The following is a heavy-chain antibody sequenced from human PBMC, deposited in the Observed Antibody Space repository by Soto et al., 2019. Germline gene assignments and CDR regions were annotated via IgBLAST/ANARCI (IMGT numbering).Heavy chain of an antibody. J-gene: IGHJ6*02. CDR1: GGSFSGYY. Sequence: SETLSLTCAVYGGSFSGYYWSWIRQPPGKGLEWIGEINHSGSTNYNPSLKSRVTISVDTSKNQFSLKLSSVTAADTAVYYCARAAYDFWSGYIPEYYYYYGMDVWGQGTTGTVSS. V-gene: IGHV4-34*01. CDR2: INHSGST. CDR3: ARAAYDFWSGYIPEYYYYYGMDV. D-gene: IGHD3-3*01.